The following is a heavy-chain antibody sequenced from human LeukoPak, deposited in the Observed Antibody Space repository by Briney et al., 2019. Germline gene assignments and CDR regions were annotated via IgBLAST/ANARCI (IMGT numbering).Heavy chain of an antibody. D-gene: IGHD5-18*01. CDR3: ARDRDTAMDYYYYMDV. J-gene: IGHJ6*03. Sequence: GASVKVSCKASGGTLSSYAISWVRQAPGQGVEWMGRILPIFGTANFAQKFQGRVTITTDESTSTAYMELSSLRSEDTAVYYCARDRDTAMDYYYYMDVWGKGTTVTVSS. CDR2: ILPIFGTA. CDR1: GGTLSSYA. V-gene: IGHV1-69*05.